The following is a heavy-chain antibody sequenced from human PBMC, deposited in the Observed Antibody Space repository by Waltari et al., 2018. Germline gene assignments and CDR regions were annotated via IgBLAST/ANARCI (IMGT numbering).Heavy chain of an antibody. CDR2: ISISGGKM. J-gene: IGHJ4*02. Sequence: EVQLLESGGGLVQPGGSLRLSCVVSGLTFSTSAMSWVRQAAGKGLEWVSSISISGGKMYYGDSVRGRFTISRDNSKNALYLQMNSLRAEDTAVYYCAKEIRPNDYWGQGTLVTVSS. CDR1: GLTFSTSA. V-gene: IGHV3-23*01. CDR3: AKEIRPNDY.